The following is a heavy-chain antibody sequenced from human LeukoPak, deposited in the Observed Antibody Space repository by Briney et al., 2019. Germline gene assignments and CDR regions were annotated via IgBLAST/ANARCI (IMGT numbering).Heavy chain of an antibody. V-gene: IGHV3-53*01. Sequence: GGSLRLSCAASGFTVNSNYMSWVRQAPGKGLEWVSIIHTNGNTYYADSVKGRFTISRDNSKNTLYLQMNSLRTEDTAVHYCASSRTAASSNWFDPWGQGTLVTVSS. CDR3: ASSRTAASSNWFDP. J-gene: IGHJ5*02. D-gene: IGHD6-13*01. CDR1: GFTVNSNY. CDR2: IHTNGNT.